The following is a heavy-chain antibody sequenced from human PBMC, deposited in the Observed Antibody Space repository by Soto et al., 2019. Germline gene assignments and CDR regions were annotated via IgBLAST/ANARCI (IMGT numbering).Heavy chain of an antibody. D-gene: IGHD6-19*01. CDR2: MSGTGGST. J-gene: IGHJ4*02. CDR1: GFTFSSYA. V-gene: IGHV3-23*01. Sequence: EVQLLESGGGVVQPGRSLRLSCAASGFTFSSYAMNWVRQAPGKGLEWVSAMSGTGGSTYYADSVKGRFTISRDNSKSTLYLQMNSLRVEDTAVFYCAKAGFSSGWSPSYFNYWGQGTLVTVSS. CDR3: AKAGFSSGWSPSYFNY.